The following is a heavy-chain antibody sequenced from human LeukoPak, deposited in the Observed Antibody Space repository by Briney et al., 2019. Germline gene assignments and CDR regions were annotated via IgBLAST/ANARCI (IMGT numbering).Heavy chain of an antibody. CDR2: ISSSGSTV. CDR3: ARDRSGGSCYDY. CDR1: GFTFSSYA. V-gene: IGHV3-48*04. D-gene: IGHD2-15*01. Sequence: GGSLRLSCAASGFTFSSYAMSWVRQAPGKGLEWVSYISSSGSTVYYADSVKGRFTISRDNAKNSLYLQMNSLRAEDTAVYYCARDRSGGSCYDYWGQGTLVTVSS. J-gene: IGHJ4*02.